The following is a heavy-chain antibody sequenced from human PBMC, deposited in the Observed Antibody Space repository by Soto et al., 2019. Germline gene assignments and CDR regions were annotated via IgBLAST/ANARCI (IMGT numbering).Heavy chain of an antibody. V-gene: IGHV4-31*03. CDR2: IYYSGST. D-gene: IGHD2-21*02. J-gene: IGHJ6*02. CDR3: ARVCGGDCHNGMDV. CDR1: VASISSGGYY. Sequence: QVQLQESGPGLLKPPQTLSLTCTFSVASISSGGYYWSGIRQHPGKGLEWIGYIYYSGSTYYNPPLKSRVTISVDTSKKQFSLKLSSVTAADTAVYHCARVCGGDCHNGMDVWGQGTTVTVSS.